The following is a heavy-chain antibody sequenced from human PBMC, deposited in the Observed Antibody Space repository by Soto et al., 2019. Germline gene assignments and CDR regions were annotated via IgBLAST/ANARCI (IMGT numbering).Heavy chain of an antibody. CDR3: ATYSDSSGYPPGGMDV. CDR1: GGSISSDNTY. D-gene: IGHD3-22*01. V-gene: IGHV4-31*03. J-gene: IGHJ6*02. CDR2: IYRSVNT. Sequence: QVQLQESGPGLVEPSQTLSLTCTVSGGSISSDNTYWTWIRQHPGEGLGWMAFIYRSVNTYYNPSLRSRVSTSADTSKYNCSLRLNSVTAADTAVYYCATYSDSSGYPPGGMDVWVQGTTVTVSS.